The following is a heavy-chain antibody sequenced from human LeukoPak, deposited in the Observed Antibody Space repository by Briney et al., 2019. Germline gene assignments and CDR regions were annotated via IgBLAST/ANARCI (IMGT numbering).Heavy chain of an antibody. J-gene: IGHJ3*02. CDR3: ATPGPRDFWSGHDAFDI. V-gene: IGHV3-30*02. Sequence: PGGSLRLSCAASGFTFSSYGMHWVRQAPGKGLEWVAFIRYDGSNKYYADSVKGRFTISRDNSKNTLYLQMNSLRAEDTAVYYCATPGPRDFWSGHDAFDIWGQGTMVTVSS. D-gene: IGHD3-3*01. CDR1: GFTFSSYG. CDR2: IRYDGSNK.